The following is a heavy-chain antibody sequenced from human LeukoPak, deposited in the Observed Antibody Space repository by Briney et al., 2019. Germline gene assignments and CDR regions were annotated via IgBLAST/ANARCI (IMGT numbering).Heavy chain of an antibody. V-gene: IGHV3-7*03. CDR3: VRDKLTGASRLDY. D-gene: IGHD7-27*01. Sequence: GGSLRLSCAASGFTFSSYWMSWVRQAPGKELEWVANIRQDGSEIYYVDSVKGRFTISRDNAKNSLYLQMNSLRAEDTAVYYCVRDKLTGASRLDYWGQGTLLTVSS. CDR2: IRQDGSEI. CDR1: GFTFSSYW. J-gene: IGHJ4*02.